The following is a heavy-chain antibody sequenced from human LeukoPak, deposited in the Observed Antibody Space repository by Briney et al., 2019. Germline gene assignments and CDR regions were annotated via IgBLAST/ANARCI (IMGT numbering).Heavy chain of an antibody. CDR3: ARDLLYSNYGDY. V-gene: IGHV1-2*02. D-gene: IGHD4-11*01. J-gene: IGHJ4*02. CDR1: GYTFTVYY. CDR2: INPNSGGT. Sequence: ASVKVSCKASGYTFTVYYMHWVRRAPGQGLEWMGWINPNSGGTNYAQKFQGRVTITRDTSISTAYMELSRLRSDDTAVYYCARDLLYSNYGDYWGQGTLVTVSS.